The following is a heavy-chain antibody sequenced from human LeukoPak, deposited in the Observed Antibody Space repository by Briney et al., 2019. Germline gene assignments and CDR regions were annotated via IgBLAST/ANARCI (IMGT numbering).Heavy chain of an antibody. CDR3: ARDFTGIVGATDYFDY. D-gene: IGHD1-26*01. CDR2: IKQDGSEK. CDR1: GFTFSSYW. Sequence: PGGSLRLSCAASGFTFSSYWMSWVRQAPGKGLEWVANIKQDGSEKYYVDSVKGRFTISRDNAKNSLYLQMNSLRAEDTAVYYCARDFTGIVGATDYFDYWGQGTLVTVSS. V-gene: IGHV3-7*01. J-gene: IGHJ4*02.